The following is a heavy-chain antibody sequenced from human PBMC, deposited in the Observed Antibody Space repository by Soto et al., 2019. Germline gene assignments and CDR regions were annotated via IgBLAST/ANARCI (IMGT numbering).Heavy chain of an antibody. Sequence: GESLKISCKGSGYSFTSYWIGWVRQMPGKGLEWMGIIYPGDSDTRYSPSFQGQVTISADKSISTAYLQWSSLKASDTAIYYCARHLLEDQYCSGGSCYSYGMDVWGQGTTVTVSS. J-gene: IGHJ6*02. CDR1: GYSFTSYW. V-gene: IGHV5-51*01. D-gene: IGHD2-15*01. CDR2: IYPGDSDT. CDR3: ARHLLEDQYCSGGSCYSYGMDV.